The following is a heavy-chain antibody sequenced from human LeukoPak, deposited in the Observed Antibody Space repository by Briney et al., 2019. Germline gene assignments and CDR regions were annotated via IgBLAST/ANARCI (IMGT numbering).Heavy chain of an antibody. CDR2: ISSSDSTI. V-gene: IGHV3-11*04. CDR3: AKSAAAETIDYYYYMDV. Sequence: PGGSLRLSCAASGFTFSDYYMSWIRQAPGKGLEWVSYISSSDSTIYYADSVKGRFTISRDNSKNTLYLQMNSLRAEDTAVYYCAKSAAAETIDYYYYMDVWGKGTTVTVSS. D-gene: IGHD6-13*01. J-gene: IGHJ6*03. CDR1: GFTFSDYY.